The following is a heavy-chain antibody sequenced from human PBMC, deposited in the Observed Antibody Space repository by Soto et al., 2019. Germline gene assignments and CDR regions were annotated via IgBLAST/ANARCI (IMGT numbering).Heavy chain of an antibody. D-gene: IGHD5-12*01. CDR2: INHSGST. CDR3: ARDFYRGYSGYDLETHDY. Sequence: SETLSLTCAVYGGSFSGYYWSWIRQPPGKGLEWIGEINHSGSTNYNPSLKSRVTISVDTSKNQFSLKLSSVTAADTAVYYCARDFYRGYSGYDLETHDYWGQGTLVTVSS. J-gene: IGHJ4*02. V-gene: IGHV4-34*01. CDR1: GGSFSGYY.